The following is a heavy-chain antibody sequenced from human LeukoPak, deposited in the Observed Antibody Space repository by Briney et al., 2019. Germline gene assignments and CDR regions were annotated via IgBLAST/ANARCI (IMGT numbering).Heavy chain of an antibody. J-gene: IGHJ4*02. V-gene: IGHV4-61*10. Sequence: SETLSLTCTVSGGSVSTGSYYWSWIRQPAGRGLEWIGHIHTSGTMNYNASLKSRVTISVDTSKNQFSLKLSSVTAADAAVYYCARGKRIAVAGTFDYWGQGTLVTVSS. D-gene: IGHD6-19*01. CDR2: IHTSGTM. CDR1: GGSVSTGSYY. CDR3: ARGKRIAVAGTFDY.